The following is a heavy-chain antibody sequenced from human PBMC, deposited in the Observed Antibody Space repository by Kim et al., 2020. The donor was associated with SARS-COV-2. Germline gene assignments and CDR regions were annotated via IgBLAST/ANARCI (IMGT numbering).Heavy chain of an antibody. CDR2: INHSGST. CDR3: AIGIDSSGVWYFDL. CDR1: GGSSSGYY. J-gene: IGHJ2*01. Sequence: SETLSLTCAVYGGSSSGYYWSWIRQPPGKGLEWIGEINHSGSTNYNPSLKSRVTISVDTSKNQFSLKLSSVTAADTAVYYCAIGIDSSGVWYFDLWGRGTLVTVSS. V-gene: IGHV4-34*01. D-gene: IGHD6-19*01.